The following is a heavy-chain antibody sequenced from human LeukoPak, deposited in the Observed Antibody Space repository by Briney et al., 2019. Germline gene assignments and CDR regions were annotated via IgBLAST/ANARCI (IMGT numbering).Heavy chain of an antibody. CDR2: ISGSGGST. CDR1: GFTFSSYA. D-gene: IGHD3-3*01. J-gene: IGHJ4*02. CDR3: AKHPSPYYDFWSGYYLGDY. Sequence: GGSLRLSCAASGFTFSSYAMSWVRQAPGEGLEWVSAISGSGGSTYYADSVKGRFTISRDNSKNTLYLQMNSLRAEDTAVYYCAKHPSPYYDFWSGYYLGDYWGQGTLVTVSS. V-gene: IGHV3-23*01.